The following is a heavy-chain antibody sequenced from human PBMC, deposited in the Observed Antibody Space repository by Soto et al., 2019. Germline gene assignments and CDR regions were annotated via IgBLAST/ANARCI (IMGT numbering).Heavy chain of an antibody. Sequence: QVQLQQWGAGLLKPSETLSLTCAVYGGSFSGYYWSWIRQPPGKGLEWIGEINHSGSTNYNPSLKSRVTISVDMSKNQFSLKLSSVTAAHTAVYYCARGGLNGDYDKDWYFDLWGRGTLVTVSS. CDR3: ARGGLNGDYDKDWYFDL. CDR2: INHSGST. D-gene: IGHD4-17*01. CDR1: GGSFSGYY. V-gene: IGHV4-34*01. J-gene: IGHJ2*01.